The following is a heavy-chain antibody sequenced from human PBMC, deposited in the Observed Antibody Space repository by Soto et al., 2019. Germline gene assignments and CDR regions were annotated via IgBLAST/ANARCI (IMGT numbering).Heavy chain of an antibody. D-gene: IGHD5-12*01. Sequence: SETLSLTCTVSVGSISSGGYYCSWVRQHPGKGLEWIGYIYYSGSTYYNPSLKSRVTISVDTSKNQFSLKLSSVTAADTAVYYCARDLNIGYFEYWGQGTLVIVS. V-gene: IGHV4-31*03. J-gene: IGHJ4*02. CDR3: ARDLNIGYFEY. CDR2: IYYSGST. CDR1: VGSISSGGYY.